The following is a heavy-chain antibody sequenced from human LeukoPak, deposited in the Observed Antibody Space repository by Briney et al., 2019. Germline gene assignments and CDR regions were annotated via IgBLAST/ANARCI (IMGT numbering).Heavy chain of an antibody. CDR3: ARGQCSDTSCYSPPFDY. CDR1: GFTFSSYS. D-gene: IGHD3-22*01. J-gene: IGHJ4*02. V-gene: IGHV3-23*01. Sequence: GGSLRLSCAASGFTFSSYSMNWVRQAPGKGLEWVSGISGSGATTYYADSVKGRFTISRDNARDTLSLQMNSLRGDDTAVYYCARGQCSDTSCYSPPFDYWGQGTLVTFSS. CDR2: ISGSGATT.